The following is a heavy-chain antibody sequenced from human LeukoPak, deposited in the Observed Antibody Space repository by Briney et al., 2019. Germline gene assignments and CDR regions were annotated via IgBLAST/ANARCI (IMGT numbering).Heavy chain of an antibody. CDR3: ARVLGITYCSSTSCYPIDAFDI. Sequence: ASVKVSCKASGYTFTSYGISWVRQAPGQGLEWMGWISAYNGNTNYAQKLQGRVTMTTDTSTSTAYMELRSLRSDDTAVYYCARVLGITYCSSTSCYPIDAFDIWGQGTMVTVSS. CDR1: GYTFTSYG. D-gene: IGHD2-2*01. V-gene: IGHV1-18*01. J-gene: IGHJ3*02. CDR2: ISAYNGNT.